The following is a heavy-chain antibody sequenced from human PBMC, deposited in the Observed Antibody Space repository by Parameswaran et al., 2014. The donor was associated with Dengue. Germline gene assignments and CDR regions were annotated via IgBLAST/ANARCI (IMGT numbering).Heavy chain of an antibody. V-gene: IGHV3-23*01. CDR2: ISGSGGST. CDR3: AKKSGIVVVPAPGDYYYGMDV. J-gene: IGHJ6*02. Sequence: RWIRQPQEGLEWVSAISGSGGSTYYADSVKGRFTISRDNSKNTLYLQMNSLRAEDTAVYYCAKKSGIVVVPAPGDYYYGMDVWGQGTTVTVSS. D-gene: IGHD2-2*01.